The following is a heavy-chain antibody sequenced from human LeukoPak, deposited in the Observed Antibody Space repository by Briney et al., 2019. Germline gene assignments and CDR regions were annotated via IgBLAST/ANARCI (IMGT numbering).Heavy chain of an antibody. D-gene: IGHD6-13*01. CDR2: ISSSSSYT. V-gene: IGHV3-11*05. Sequence: PGGSLRPSCAASGFTFSDYYMSWIRQAPGKGLEWVSYISSSSSYTNYADSVKGRFTISRDNAKNSLYLQMNSLRAEDTAVYYCARDLAAAGDYWGQGTLVTVSS. CDR3: ARDLAAAGDY. CDR1: GFTFSDYY. J-gene: IGHJ4*02.